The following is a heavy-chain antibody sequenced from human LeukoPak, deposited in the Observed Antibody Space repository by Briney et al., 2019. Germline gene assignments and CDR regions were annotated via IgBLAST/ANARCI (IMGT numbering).Heavy chain of an antibody. J-gene: IGHJ6*03. D-gene: IGHD4-11*01. Sequence: PGESLRLSCAASGFTFSSYGMHWVRQAPGKGLEWVAFIRYDGSNKYYADSVKGRFTISRDNSKNTLYLQMNSLRAEDTAVYYCAPLQAVTTNYYYYMDVWGKGTTVTVSS. V-gene: IGHV3-30*02. CDR3: APLQAVTTNYYYYMDV. CDR2: IRYDGSNK. CDR1: GFTFSSYG.